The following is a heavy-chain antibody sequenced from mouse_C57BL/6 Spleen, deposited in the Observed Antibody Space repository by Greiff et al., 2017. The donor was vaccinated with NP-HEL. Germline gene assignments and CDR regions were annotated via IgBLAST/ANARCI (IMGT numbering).Heavy chain of an antibody. Sequence: VQLQQPGAELVRPGSSVKLSCKASGYTFTSYWMHWVKQRPIQGLEWIGNIDPSDSDTHYNQKFKDKATLTVDKSSSTAYLQISSLTSEDSAVYYCAGWGVDGTWFGCWGKGVLVTV. CDR3: AGWGVDGTWFGC. V-gene: IGHV1-52*01. CDR1: GYTFTSYW. D-gene: IGHD1-3*01. J-gene: IGHJ3*01. CDR2: IDPSDSDT.